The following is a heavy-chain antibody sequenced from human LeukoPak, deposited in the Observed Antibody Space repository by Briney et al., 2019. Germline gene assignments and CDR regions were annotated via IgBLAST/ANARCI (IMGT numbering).Heavy chain of an antibody. D-gene: IGHD5-12*01. V-gene: IGHV1-2*02. J-gene: IGHJ4*02. CDR3: AREPLASGYSGYAYEYYFDY. Sequence: ASVKVSCKASGYTFTDYYLHWVRQAPGQGLEWMGWINPNSGDTNYPQKFQGRVTLNRDKSISTVYMEMSRMRSDDTAVYYCAREPLASGYSGYAYEYYFDYWGQGTLVTVSS. CDR1: GYTFTDYY. CDR2: INPNSGDT.